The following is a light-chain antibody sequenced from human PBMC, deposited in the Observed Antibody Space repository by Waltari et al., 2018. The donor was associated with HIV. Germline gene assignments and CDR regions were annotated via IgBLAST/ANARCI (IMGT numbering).Light chain of an antibody. J-gene: IGLJ3*02. CDR3: AAWTDIMSGWL. Sequence: TQPPSPPGAPGQRVTLTCPAATSNIVSDPIYWYQQVPGTAPKLLKFRGDQRPSGVPVRFSGSKSGASSSLAISGLQSDDEADYYCAAWTDIMSGWLFGGGTKLTVL. CDR1: TSNIVSDP. CDR2: RGD. V-gene: IGLV1-47*01.